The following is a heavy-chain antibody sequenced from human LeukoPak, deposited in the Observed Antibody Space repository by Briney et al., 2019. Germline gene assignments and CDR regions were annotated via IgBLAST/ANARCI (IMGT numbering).Heavy chain of an antibody. CDR1: GYTFTSYG. D-gene: IGHD5-18*01. Sequence: ASVKVSCKASGYTFTSYGISWVRQAPGQGLEWMGWISAYNGNTNYAQKLQGRVTMTTDTSTSTAYMELRSLRSDDTAVYYCASLEQYGYLHYYYYYYMDVWGKGTTVTVSS. CDR3: ASLEQYGYLHYYYYYYMDV. J-gene: IGHJ6*03. CDR2: ISAYNGNT. V-gene: IGHV1-18*01.